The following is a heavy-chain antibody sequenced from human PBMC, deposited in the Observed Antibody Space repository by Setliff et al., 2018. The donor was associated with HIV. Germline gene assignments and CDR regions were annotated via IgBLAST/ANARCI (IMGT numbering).Heavy chain of an antibody. V-gene: IGHV2-26*01. D-gene: IGHD3-3*01. CDR1: GFSLSNTRMG. CDR2: IFPNDEK. CDR3: ARYNFRRGYWDYFDY. Sequence: SGPTLVNPTETLTLTCTVSGFSLSNTRMGVSWIRQPPGKALEWLAHIFPNDEKSYSASLKSRVTISEDPSKSQVVLTMTNMDPLDTATYFCARYNFRRGYWDYFDYWGQGTQVTVSS. J-gene: IGHJ4*02.